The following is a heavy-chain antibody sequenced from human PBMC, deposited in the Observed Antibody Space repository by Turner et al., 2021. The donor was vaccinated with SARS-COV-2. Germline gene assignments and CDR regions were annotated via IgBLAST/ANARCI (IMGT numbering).Heavy chain of an antibody. CDR3: ETGDQLRVNWFDP. CDR2: FDPEDGET. D-gene: IGHD2-2*01. Sequence: VQLVQSGAEVKKPGASVKVSCKISGYTLTELSMYWVRQAPGKGLEWMGGFDPEDGETIYAQNFQGRVTMTEDTSTDTANMELSSLRSEDTAVYFWETGDQLRVNWFDPWGQGTLVTVSS. J-gene: IGHJ5*02. CDR1: GYTLTELS. V-gene: IGHV1-24*01.